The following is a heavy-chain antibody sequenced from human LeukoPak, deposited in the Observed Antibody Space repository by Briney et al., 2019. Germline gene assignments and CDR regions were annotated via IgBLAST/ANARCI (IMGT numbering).Heavy chain of an antibody. CDR1: GGSISSGGYS. D-gene: IGHD6-13*01. Sequence: SETLSLTCAVSGGSISSGGYSWSWIRQPPGKGLEWIGYIYHSGSTYYNPSLKSRVTISVDTSKNQCSLKLSSVTAADTAVYYCARHGDSSPRRAMDVWGQGTTVTVSS. V-gene: IGHV4-30-2*01. CDR3: ARHGDSSPRRAMDV. J-gene: IGHJ6*02. CDR2: IYHSGST.